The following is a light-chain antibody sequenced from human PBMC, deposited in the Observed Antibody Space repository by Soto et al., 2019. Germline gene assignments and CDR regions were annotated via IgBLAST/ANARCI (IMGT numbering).Light chain of an antibody. CDR3: QQRSNWPLT. J-gene: IGKJ4*01. Sequence: EIVLTQSPATLSLSPGERATLSCRASQSVSSYSAWYQQKPGQAHRLLIYDASNRATAIPARFSGSGSGTDFTLTISSLEPEDLAVYYCQQRSNWPLTFGGGTKVEIK. CDR1: QSVSSY. CDR2: DAS. V-gene: IGKV3-11*01.